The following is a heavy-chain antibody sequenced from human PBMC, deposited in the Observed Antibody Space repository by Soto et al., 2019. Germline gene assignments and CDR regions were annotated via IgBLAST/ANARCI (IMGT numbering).Heavy chain of an antibody. D-gene: IGHD3-22*01. V-gene: IGHV3-23*01. CDR1: GFTFSSYA. CDR2: ISGSGGST. J-gene: IGHJ4*02. Sequence: GGSLRLSCAASGFTFSSYAMSWVRQAPGKGLEWVSAISGSGGSTYYADSVKGRFTISRDNSKNTLYLQMNSLRPDDTAIYYCARDPLPLTYEAYYFAYWGQGALVTVSS. CDR3: ARDPLPLTYEAYYFAY.